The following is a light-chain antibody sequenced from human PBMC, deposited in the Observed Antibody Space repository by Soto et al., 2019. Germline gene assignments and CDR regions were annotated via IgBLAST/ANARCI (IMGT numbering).Light chain of an antibody. V-gene: IGLV2-14*01. J-gene: IGLJ1*01. CDR3: SSYTTTSTYL. Sequence: QSALTQPASVSGSLGQSVTISCTGTSSDVGAYDYVSWYQQHPGKAPKLMIYEDTNRPSGVSNTFSGSKSGNTSYLTISGLQADDAADYYCSSYTTTSTYLFGTGTKVTVL. CDR2: EDT. CDR1: SSDVGAYDY.